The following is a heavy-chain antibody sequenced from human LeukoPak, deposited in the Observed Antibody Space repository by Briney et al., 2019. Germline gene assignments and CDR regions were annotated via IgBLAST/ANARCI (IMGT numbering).Heavy chain of an antibody. CDR1: GFTVSSNY. V-gene: IGHV3-53*01. CDR2: IYSGGST. CDR3: ARDHAPGSYYFDY. D-gene: IGHD3-10*01. J-gene: IGHJ4*02. Sequence: PGGSLRLSCAASGFTVSSNYMSWVRQAPGKGLEWVSVIYSGGSTYYADSVKGRFTISRDNSKNTLYLQMNSLRAEDMAVYYCARDHAPGSYYFDYWGQGTLVTVSS.